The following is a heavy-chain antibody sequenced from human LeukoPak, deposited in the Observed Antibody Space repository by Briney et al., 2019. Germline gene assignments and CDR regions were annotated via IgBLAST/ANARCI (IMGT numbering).Heavy chain of an antibody. D-gene: IGHD3-16*02. V-gene: IGHV1-69*05. Sequence: SVKVSCKASGGTFSSYAISWVRQAPGQGLEWMGRIIPIFGTANYAQKFQGRVTITTDESTSTAYMELSSLRSEDTAVYYCASEPYDYVWGSYRRLFDYWGQGTLVTVFS. J-gene: IGHJ4*02. CDR3: ASEPYDYVWGSYRRLFDY. CDR2: IIPIFGTA. CDR1: GGTFSSYA.